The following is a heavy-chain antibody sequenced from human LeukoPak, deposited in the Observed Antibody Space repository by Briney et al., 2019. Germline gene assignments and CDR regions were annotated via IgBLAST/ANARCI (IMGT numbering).Heavy chain of an antibody. CDR2: IKHDGSGT. CDR1: GFTFGGYW. V-gene: IGHV3-7*01. Sequence: GGSLRLSCAASGFTFGGYWMTWVRQAPGKGLEWVATIKHDGSGTYYVDPVKGRFTISRDNAKNSLYLQMNSLRAEDTAVYYCASLTVTDYWGQGTLVTVSS. D-gene: IGHD4-11*01. CDR3: ASLTVTDY. J-gene: IGHJ4*02.